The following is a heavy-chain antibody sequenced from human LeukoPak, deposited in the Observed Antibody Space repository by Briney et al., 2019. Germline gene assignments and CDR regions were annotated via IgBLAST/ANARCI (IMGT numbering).Heavy chain of an antibody. CDR1: GGTFSSYA. J-gene: IGHJ4*02. CDR3: ARAKADYGDYVFHY. D-gene: IGHD4-17*01. V-gene: IGHV1-69*04. CDR2: IIPILGIA. Sequence: SVKVSCKASGGTFSSYAISWVRQAPGQGLEWMGRIIPILGIANYAQKFQSRVTITADKSTSTAYMELSSLRSEDTAVYYCARAKADYGDYVFHYWGQGTLVTVSS.